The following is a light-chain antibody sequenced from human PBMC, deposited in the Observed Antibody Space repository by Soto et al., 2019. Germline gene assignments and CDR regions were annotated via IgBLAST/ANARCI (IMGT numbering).Light chain of an antibody. J-gene: IGLJ2*01. CDR2: EDS. CDR1: SGSIASDY. Sequence: NFMLTQPHSLSESPGQTVTISCTRSSGSIASDYVQWYQQRPGSAPINVIFEDSQRPSGVPDRFSGSIDSSSNSASLTISRLTTEDAADYYCQSVDGKYVVFGGGTKVTVL. V-gene: IGLV6-57*04. CDR3: QSVDGKYVV.